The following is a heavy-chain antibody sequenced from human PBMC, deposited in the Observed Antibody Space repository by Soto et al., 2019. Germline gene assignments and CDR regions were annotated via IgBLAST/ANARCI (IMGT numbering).Heavy chain of an antibody. J-gene: IGHJ4*02. CDR1: GFTFRSSA. CDR3: ARSLAPAGGRYLDS. Sequence: EVQLLESGGGLVQPGGSLRLSCAASGFTFRSSARNWVRQAPGKGLEWVSSISEGGSTTVYADSAKGRFTISRDNSKNTLYLQMTPLRSDDTAVYYCARSLAPAGGRYLDSWGQGTLVTVSS. D-gene: IGHD6-13*01. CDR2: ISEGGSTT. V-gene: IGHV3-23*01.